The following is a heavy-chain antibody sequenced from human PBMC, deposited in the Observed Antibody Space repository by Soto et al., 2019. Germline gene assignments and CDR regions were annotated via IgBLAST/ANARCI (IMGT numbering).Heavy chain of an antibody. Sequence: SETLSLTYAVYGGSFSGYYWSWIRQPPGKGLEWIGQINHRGSTNYNPSHKSRVTISVDTSKNQFSLKLTSVTAADTAVYYCARQGIFGVVIFDYWGQGTLVTVSS. J-gene: IGHJ4*02. CDR1: GGSFSGYY. CDR3: ARQGIFGVVIFDY. CDR2: INHRGST. V-gene: IGHV4-34*01. D-gene: IGHD3-3*01.